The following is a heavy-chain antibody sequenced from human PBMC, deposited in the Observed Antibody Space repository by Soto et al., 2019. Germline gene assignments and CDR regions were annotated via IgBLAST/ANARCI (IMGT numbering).Heavy chain of an antibody. Sequence: SQPLSLTCVISGDSVSSNSAAWNWIWQSKSRGLDLLGRTYYRSKWNFDYAESVKSRMSIIPDTSNNHFSLLLNSVTPEDTAVYYCVRQPLATLALYGMDVWGQGTTVTSP. CDR3: VRQPLATLALYGMDV. CDR1: GDSVSSNSAA. V-gene: IGHV6-1*01. CDR2: TYYRSKWNF. D-gene: IGHD6-6*01. J-gene: IGHJ6*02.